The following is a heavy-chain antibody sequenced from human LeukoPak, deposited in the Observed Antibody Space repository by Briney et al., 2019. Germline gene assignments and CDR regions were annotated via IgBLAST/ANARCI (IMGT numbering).Heavy chain of an antibody. V-gene: IGHV4-59*01. CDR2: IYYSGGT. Sequence: SETLSLTCTVSGGSISTYYWSWIRQPPGKRLEWIGYIYYSGGTNYNPSLKSRLTISVDTSKNQFSLRLSPVTAADTAVYYCARSPTGGSPFFDYWGRRTLVTVSS. D-gene: IGHD2-15*01. CDR1: GGSISTYY. J-gene: IGHJ4*02. CDR3: ARSPTGGSPFFDY.